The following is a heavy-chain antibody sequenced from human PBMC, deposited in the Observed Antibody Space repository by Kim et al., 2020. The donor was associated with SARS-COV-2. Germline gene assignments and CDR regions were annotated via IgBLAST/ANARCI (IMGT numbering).Heavy chain of an antibody. V-gene: IGHV3-33*01. J-gene: IGHJ5*02. CDR2: IWYDGSNK. CDR1: GFTFSSYG. CDR3: MYFGVAPGRFDP. Sequence: GGSLRLSCAASGFTFSSYGMHWVRQAPGKGLEWVAVIWYDGSNKYYADSVKGRFTISRDNSKNTLYLQMNSLRAEDTTVYYCMYFGVAPGRFDPWGQGTLVTVSS. D-gene: IGHD3-3*01.